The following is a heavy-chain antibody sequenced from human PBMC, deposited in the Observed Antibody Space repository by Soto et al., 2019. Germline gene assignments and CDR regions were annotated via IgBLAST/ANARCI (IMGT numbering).Heavy chain of an antibody. Sequence: QVQLVQSGGEVKKPGASAKVSCKASGYTFISYGFSWVRQAPGQGLEWMGWISSNTGYTNYAQKLQDRVTMTTDTSTGTAYMELRSLRSDDTAVYYCARASFRGVINYYFDYWGQGTLVTVSS. CDR1: GYTFISYG. CDR3: ARASFRGVINYYFDY. D-gene: IGHD3-10*01. CDR2: ISSNTGYT. J-gene: IGHJ4*02. V-gene: IGHV1-18*04.